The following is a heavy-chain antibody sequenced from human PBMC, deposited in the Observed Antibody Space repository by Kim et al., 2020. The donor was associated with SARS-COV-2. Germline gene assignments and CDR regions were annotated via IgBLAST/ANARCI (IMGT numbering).Heavy chain of an antibody. CDR3: ARRLSIASRGYYGMDV. Sequence: KFQGRVTMTRDTSIRTAYMELSRLRSDDTAVYYCARRLSIASRGYYGMDVWGQGTTVTVSS. J-gene: IGHJ6*02. D-gene: IGHD3-16*02. V-gene: IGHV1-2*02.